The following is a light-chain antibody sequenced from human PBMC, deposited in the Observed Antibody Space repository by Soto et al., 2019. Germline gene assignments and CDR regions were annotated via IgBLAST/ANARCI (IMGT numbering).Light chain of an antibody. CDR1: QSVSSSY. V-gene: IGKV3-20*01. CDR3: QQYGSWT. J-gene: IGKJ1*01. CDR2: GAS. Sequence: EIVLTQSPGTLSLSPGERATLSCRASQSVSSSYLAWYQQKPGQAPRLLIYGASSRATGIPDRFSGSGSGTDFTLTISRLEPEDCAVYYCQQYGSWTFGQVTKVEIK.